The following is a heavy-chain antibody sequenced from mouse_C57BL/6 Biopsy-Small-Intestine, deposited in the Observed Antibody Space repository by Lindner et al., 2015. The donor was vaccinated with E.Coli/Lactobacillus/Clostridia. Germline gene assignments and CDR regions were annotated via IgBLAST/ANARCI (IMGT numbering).Heavy chain of an antibody. D-gene: IGHD2-5*01. J-gene: IGHJ1*03. Sequence: VQLQESGAELMKPGASVKLSCKATGYTFTGYWMAWVKQRPGHGLEWIGENLPGSGFTNYNEKFKGKATFTADTSSNTAYMQLSSLTTEDSAIYYCARGYNNYRYFDIWGTGTTVTVSS. CDR2: NLPGSGFT. CDR3: ARGYNNYRYFDI. CDR1: GYTFTGYW. V-gene: IGHV1-9*01.